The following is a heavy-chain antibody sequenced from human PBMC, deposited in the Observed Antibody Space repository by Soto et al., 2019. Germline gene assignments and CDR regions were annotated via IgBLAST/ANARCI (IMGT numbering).Heavy chain of an antibody. D-gene: IGHD3-16*01. Sequence: LRLSCAASGFTVSTKYMSWVRQAPGKGLEWVSVIFSGGSTFYADSVRGRFTISRDNSKNTVNLQMNSLRAEDTAVYYCARDPWAADYWGQGTLVTVSS. J-gene: IGHJ4*02. CDR1: GFTVSTKY. CDR2: IFSGGST. V-gene: IGHV3-66*01. CDR3: ARDPWAADY.